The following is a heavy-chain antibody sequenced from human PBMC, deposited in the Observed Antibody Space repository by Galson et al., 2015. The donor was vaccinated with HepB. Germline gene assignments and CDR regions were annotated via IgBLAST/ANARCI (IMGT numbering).Heavy chain of an antibody. CDR2: VSGSGGRT. V-gene: IGHV3-23*01. D-gene: IGHD3-10*01. CDR1: GFTFSNYG. Sequence: SLRLSCAASGFTFSNYGMTWVRQAPGKGLVWVSGVSGSGGRTFYADSVMGRFTISRDNSKSTLYLQMNSLRAEDTAVYYCVLGRTPYFFGSGTYSVDVWGQGTTVTVSS. CDR3: VLGRTPYFFGSGTYSVDV. J-gene: IGHJ6*02.